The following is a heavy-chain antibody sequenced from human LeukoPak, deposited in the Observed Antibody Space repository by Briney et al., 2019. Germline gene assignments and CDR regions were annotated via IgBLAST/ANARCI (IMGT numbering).Heavy chain of an antibody. J-gene: IGHJ4*02. CDR2: IGDSGRNT. Sequence: PGGSLRLSCAASGFTFSRYAMTWVRQYPGKGLEWVSAIGDSGRNTYYADSVRGRFTISRDNSKNTLYLQMNSLRAEDTAIYYCAKDPMARGATYDYWGQGTLVTVSS. D-gene: IGHD3-10*01. CDR3: AKDPMARGATYDY. V-gene: IGHV3-23*01. CDR1: GFTFSRYA.